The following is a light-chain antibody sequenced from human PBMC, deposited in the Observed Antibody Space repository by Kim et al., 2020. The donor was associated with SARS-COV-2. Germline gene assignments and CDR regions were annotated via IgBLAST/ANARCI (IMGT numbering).Light chain of an antibody. J-gene: IGLJ3*02. CDR2: LNSDGSH. CDR3: QTWDTGIRV. V-gene: IGLV4-69*01. Sequence: QLVLTQSPSASASLGASVKLTCTLSSGHSRNAIAWHQQQPERAPRYLMKLNSDGSHTKGDGTPDRFSGSSSGAERYLTISSLQSEDEADYYCQTWDTGIRVFGGGTQLTVL. CDR1: SGHSRNA.